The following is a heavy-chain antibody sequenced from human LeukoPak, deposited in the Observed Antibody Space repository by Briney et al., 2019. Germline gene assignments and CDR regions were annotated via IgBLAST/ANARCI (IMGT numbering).Heavy chain of an antibody. J-gene: IGHJ4*02. CDR1: GFTFSSYA. V-gene: IGHV3-30*04. CDR2: ISYDGSNK. Sequence: PGGSLRLSCAASGFTFSSYAMHWVRQAPGKGLEWVAVISYDGSNKNYADSVKGRLTISRDNSKNTLYLQMNSLRAEDTAVYYCASDSGYDHHGLFDYWGQGTLVTVSS. CDR3: ASDSGYDHHGLFDY. D-gene: IGHD5-12*01.